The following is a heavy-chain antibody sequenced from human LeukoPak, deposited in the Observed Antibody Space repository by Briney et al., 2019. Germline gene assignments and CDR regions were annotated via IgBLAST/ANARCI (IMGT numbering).Heavy chain of an antibody. V-gene: IGHV1-2*02. CDR2: INPNSGGT. D-gene: IGHD6-19*01. Sequence: ASVKVSCKASGYTFTGYYMHWVRQAPGQGLEWMGWINPNSGGTNYAQKFQGRVTMTRDTSISTAYMELRSLRSDDTAVYYCAARASSGWFNAQPLDYWGQGTLVTVSS. CDR1: GYTFTGYY. CDR3: AARASSGWFNAQPLDY. J-gene: IGHJ4*02.